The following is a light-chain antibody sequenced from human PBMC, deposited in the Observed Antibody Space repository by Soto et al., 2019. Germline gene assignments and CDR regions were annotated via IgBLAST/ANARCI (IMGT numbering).Light chain of an antibody. V-gene: IGLV2-23*01. J-gene: IGLJ1*01. CDR2: EGS. CDR1: SSDVGSYNL. Sequence: QSVLTQPASVSGSPGQSITISCTGTSSDVGSYNLVSWYQQHPGKAPKLMIYEGSKRPSGVSNRFSGSKSGNTASLTISGLQAEDEADYYCFSHRGGDSHVFGTGTKVTVL. CDR3: FSHRGGDSHV.